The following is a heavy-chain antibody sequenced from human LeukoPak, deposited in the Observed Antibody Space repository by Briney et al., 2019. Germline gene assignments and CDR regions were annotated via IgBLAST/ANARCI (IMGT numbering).Heavy chain of an antibody. J-gene: IGHJ4*02. CDR2: IYYSGST. V-gene: IGHV4-39*07. CDR3: ASLNRYSYGNWKDY. D-gene: IGHD5-18*01. CDR1: SGSISSSSYY. Sequence: SETLSLTCTVSSGSISSSSYYWGWIRQPPGKGLEWIGSIYYSGSTYYNPSLKSRVTISVDKSKNQFSLKLSSVTVADTAVYYCASLNRYSYGNWKDYWGQGTLVTVSS.